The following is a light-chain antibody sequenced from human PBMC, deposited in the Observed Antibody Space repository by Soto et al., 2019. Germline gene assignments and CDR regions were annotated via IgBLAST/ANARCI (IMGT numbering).Light chain of an antibody. J-gene: IGKJ4*01. Sequence: DIQLTQSPSFLSASVGDRVTNTCRASQGISSNLAWYQQKPGKAPKLLIYAASTLQSGVPSRFSGSRSGTEFTLTISSLQPEDFATYYCQQHNSYPLTFGGGTKVEIK. CDR2: AAS. CDR3: QQHNSYPLT. CDR1: QGISSN. V-gene: IGKV1-9*01.